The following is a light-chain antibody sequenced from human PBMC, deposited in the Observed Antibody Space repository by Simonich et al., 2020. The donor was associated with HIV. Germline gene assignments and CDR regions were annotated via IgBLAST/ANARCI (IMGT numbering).Light chain of an antibody. V-gene: IGLV2-23*02. CDR2: DVS. CDR1: SSDIGSYNY. CDR3: CSYAGSSTFVV. J-gene: IGLJ2*01. Sequence: QSALTQPASVSGSPGQSITISCTGTSSDIGSYNYVSWYQQHPGKAPKLMLYDVSKRPSGVSNRFSGSKSGNTASLTISGLQAEDEADYYCCSYAGSSTFVVFGGGTKLTVL.